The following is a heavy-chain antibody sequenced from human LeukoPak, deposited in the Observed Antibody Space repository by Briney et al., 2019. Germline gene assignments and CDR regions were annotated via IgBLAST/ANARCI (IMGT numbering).Heavy chain of an antibody. Sequence: SETLSLTCTVSGGSISSYYWSWIRQPPGKGLEWIGEINHSGSTNYNPSLKSRVTISVDTSKNQFSLKLSSVTAADTAVYYCASPGYSSGWLTFDYWGQGTLVTVSS. V-gene: IGHV4-34*01. D-gene: IGHD6-19*01. CDR1: GGSISSYY. J-gene: IGHJ4*02. CDR2: INHSGST. CDR3: ASPGYSSGWLTFDY.